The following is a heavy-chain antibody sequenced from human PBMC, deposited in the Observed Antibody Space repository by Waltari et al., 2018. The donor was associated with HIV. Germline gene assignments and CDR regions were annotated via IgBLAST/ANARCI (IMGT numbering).Heavy chain of an antibody. V-gene: IGHV3-15*01. CDR2: IRSQVDTGTT. CDR3: VPDSHDYGPVGNS. CDR1: GFSFPNSW. D-gene: IGHD4-17*01. Sequence: EVRLLESGGRLVRPGGALRLSCAKSGFSFPNSWMSCVRQTPGRGMEWVGRIRSQVDTGTTDGAAPVKGRFAVSRDASKSTLVLQMTDLTVDDTVMYYCVPDSHDYGPVGNSSGQGTLVTVSS. J-gene: IGHJ5*02.